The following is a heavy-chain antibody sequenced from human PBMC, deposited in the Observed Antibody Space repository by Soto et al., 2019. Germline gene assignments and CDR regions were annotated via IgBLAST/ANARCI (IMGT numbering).Heavy chain of an antibody. J-gene: IGHJ4*02. CDR1: GDSFSSNSAA. CDR3: ARSPLGHVKYYDFWSGYYQTEFDY. D-gene: IGHD3-3*01. CDR2: TYYRSKWYN. V-gene: IGHV6-1*01. Sequence: PSQTLSLTCAISGDSFSSNSAALNWIRQSPSRGLEWLGRTYYRSKWYNDYAVSVKSRITINPDTSKNQFSLQLNSVTPEDTAVYYCARSPLGHVKYYDFWSGYYQTEFDYWGQGTLVTVSS.